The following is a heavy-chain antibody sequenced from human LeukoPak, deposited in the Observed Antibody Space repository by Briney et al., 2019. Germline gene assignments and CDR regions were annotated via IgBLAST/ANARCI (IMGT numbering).Heavy chain of an antibody. V-gene: IGHV3-21*01. D-gene: IGHD1-26*01. CDR2: ISSSSSYI. J-gene: IGHJ4*02. Sequence: GGSLRLSCAASGFTFSSYSMNWVRQAPGKGLEWVSSISSSSSYIYYADSVKGRFTISRDNAKNSLYLQMNSLRAEDTAVYYCARVLVGATTPLDYWGQGTLVTVSS. CDR3: ARVLVGATTPLDY. CDR1: GFTFSSYS.